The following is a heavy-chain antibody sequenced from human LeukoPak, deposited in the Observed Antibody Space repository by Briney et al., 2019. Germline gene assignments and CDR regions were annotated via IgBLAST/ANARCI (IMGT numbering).Heavy chain of an antibody. V-gene: IGHV3-48*03. J-gene: IGHJ6*02. D-gene: IGHD3-10*01. CDR3: ARGGYGSGSYYHYYYYYGMDV. CDR2: ISSSGSTI. Sequence: PGGSLRLSCAASGFTSSSYEMNWVRQAPGKGLEWVSYISSSGSTIYYADSVKGRFTISRDNAKNSLYLQMNSLRAEDTAVYYCARGGYGSGSYYHYYYYYGMDVWGQGTTVTVSS. CDR1: GFTSSSYE.